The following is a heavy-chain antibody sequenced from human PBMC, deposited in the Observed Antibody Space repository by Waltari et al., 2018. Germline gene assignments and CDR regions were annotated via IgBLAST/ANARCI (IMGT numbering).Heavy chain of an antibody. Sequence: QVQLVESGGGVVQPGRSLRLSCAASGFSFSHYDMHWVRQGTGKGLGWGAVISQGGSIKIYADSVKGRFTISRDNSKSTLYLQMDSLRGEDTAVYYCARDVISGAPDYMDVWGTGTTVTISS. J-gene: IGHJ6*03. CDR1: GFSFSHYD. V-gene: IGHV3-30-3*01. CDR3: ARDVISGAPDYMDV. CDR2: ISQGGSIK.